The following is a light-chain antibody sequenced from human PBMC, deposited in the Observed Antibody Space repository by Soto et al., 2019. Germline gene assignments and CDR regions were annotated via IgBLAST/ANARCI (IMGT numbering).Light chain of an antibody. CDR1: QSISNY. CDR3: QQSYSTVFT. Sequence: IQLTQSPSSLSASVGDRVTITCRASQSISNYLNWYQQKPGKAPKLLIYAASSLQSGVPSKFSGSGSGTDFTLTISSLQPEDFATYYCQQSYSTVFTFGPGTKVDIK. CDR2: AAS. J-gene: IGKJ3*01. V-gene: IGKV1-39*01.